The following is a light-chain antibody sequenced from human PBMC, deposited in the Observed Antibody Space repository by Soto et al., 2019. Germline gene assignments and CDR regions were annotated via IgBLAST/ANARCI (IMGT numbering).Light chain of an antibody. CDR2: GAS. CDR3: QQYNNWPPWT. V-gene: IGKV3-15*01. Sequence: EIVMAQSPATLSVSPGERATLYCRASQSVSNNLAWYQQTPGQAPRLLIYGASTRATGIPARFSGSGSGTEFTLTISSLQSEDFAVYYCQQYNNWPPWTFGQGTKVDIK. J-gene: IGKJ1*01. CDR1: QSVSNN.